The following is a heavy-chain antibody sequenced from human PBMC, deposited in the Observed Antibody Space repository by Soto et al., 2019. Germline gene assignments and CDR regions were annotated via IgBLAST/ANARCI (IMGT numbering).Heavy chain of an antibody. V-gene: IGHV4-59*01. D-gene: IGHD3-9*01. Sequence: SETLSLTCSVSGAPITSNYCTWIRQPPWKGLEWIGYLDHQGYSNYSPSLRSRVSMSIDTSKNQLSLKVHSVTAADTAVYYCARVTVTGYFDWLDPLGQGTLLTVSS. CDR1: GAPITSNY. J-gene: IGHJ5*02. CDR3: ARVTVTGYFDWLDP. CDR2: LDHQGYS.